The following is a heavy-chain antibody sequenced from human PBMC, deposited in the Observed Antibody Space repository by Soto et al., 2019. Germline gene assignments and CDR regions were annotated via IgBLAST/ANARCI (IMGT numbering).Heavy chain of an antibody. J-gene: IGHJ3*02. CDR2: ISSSRNTM. CDR1: GFTFSTYS. V-gene: IGHV3-48*01. D-gene: IGHD6-19*01. CDR3: ARGRQWLQNDAFDI. Sequence: GGSLRLSCAASGFTFSTYSMNWVRQAPGKGLEWVSYISSSRNTMYYADSVKGRFTISRDNAKNSLYLQMTSLRAEDTAVYYCARGRQWLQNDAFDIWGQGTMVTVSS.